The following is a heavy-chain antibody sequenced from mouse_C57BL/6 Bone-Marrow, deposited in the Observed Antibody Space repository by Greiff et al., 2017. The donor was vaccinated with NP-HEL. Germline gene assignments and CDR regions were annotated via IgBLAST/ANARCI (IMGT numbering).Heavy chain of an antibody. V-gene: IGHV5-4*01. CDR1: GFTFSSYA. CDR2: ISDGGSYT. CDR3: ARAAGTDFDY. J-gene: IGHJ2*01. D-gene: IGHD4-1*01. Sequence: EVHLVESGGGLVKPGGSLKLSCAASGFTFSSYAMSWVRQTPEKRLEWVATISDGGSYTYYPDNVKGRFTISRDNTKNNLYLQMSHLKSEDTAMYYCARAAGTDFDYWGQGTTLTVSS.